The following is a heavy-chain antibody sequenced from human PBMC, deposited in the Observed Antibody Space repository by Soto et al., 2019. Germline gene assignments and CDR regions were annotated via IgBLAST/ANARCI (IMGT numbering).Heavy chain of an antibody. CDR2: ISYDGSNK. V-gene: IGHV3-30*18. CDR3: AKGFGD. J-gene: IGHJ4*02. Sequence: QVQLVESGGGVVQPGRSLRLSCAASGFTFSSYGMRWVRQAPGKGLEWVAVISYDGSNKYYADSVKGRFTISRDNSKNTLYLQMNSLRAEDTSVYYCAKGFGDWGQGTLVTVSS. CDR1: GFTFSSYG. D-gene: IGHD3-16*01.